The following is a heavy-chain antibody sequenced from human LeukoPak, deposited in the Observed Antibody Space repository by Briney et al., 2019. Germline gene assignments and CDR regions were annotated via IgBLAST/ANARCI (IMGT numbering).Heavy chain of an antibody. J-gene: IGHJ4*02. Sequence: GRSLRLSCVASGFTFSSYGMHWVRQAPGKGLEWVAVISYDGSNKYYADSVKGRFTISRDNSKNTLYLQMNSLRAEDTAVYYCSVNMGSGYRFDYWGQGTLVTVSS. CDR1: GFTFSSYG. CDR3: SVNMGSGYRFDY. D-gene: IGHD3-22*01. V-gene: IGHV3-30*03. CDR2: ISYDGSNK.